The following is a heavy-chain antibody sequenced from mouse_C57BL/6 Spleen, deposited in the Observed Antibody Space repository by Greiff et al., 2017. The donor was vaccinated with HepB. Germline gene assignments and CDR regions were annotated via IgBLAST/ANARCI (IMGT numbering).Heavy chain of an antibody. CDR1: GYTFTSYW. CDR3: ARSGLHTVVAEDHYFDY. Sequence: QVQLQQPGAELVKPGASVKMSCKASGYTFTSYWITWVKQRPGQGLEWIGDIYPGSGSTNYNEKFKSKATLTVDTSSSTAYMKLSSLTSEDSAVYYCARSGLHTVVAEDHYFDYWGQGTTLTVSS. CDR2: IYPGSGST. V-gene: IGHV1-55*01. J-gene: IGHJ2*01. D-gene: IGHD1-1*01.